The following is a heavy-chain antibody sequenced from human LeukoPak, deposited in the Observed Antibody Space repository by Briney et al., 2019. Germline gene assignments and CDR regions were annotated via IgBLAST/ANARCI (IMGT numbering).Heavy chain of an antibody. D-gene: IGHD3-3*01. V-gene: IGHV3-7*01. CDR1: GFTFSSYW. Sequence: GGSLRLSCAASGFTFSSYWMSWVRQAPGKGLEWVANIKQDGSEKYYVDPVKGRFTISRDNAKNSLYLQMNSLRAEDTAVYYCARLGGVDFGVVIMWSYYYGMDVWGQGTTVTVSS. J-gene: IGHJ6*02. CDR2: IKQDGSEK. CDR3: ARLGGVDFGVVIMWSYYYGMDV.